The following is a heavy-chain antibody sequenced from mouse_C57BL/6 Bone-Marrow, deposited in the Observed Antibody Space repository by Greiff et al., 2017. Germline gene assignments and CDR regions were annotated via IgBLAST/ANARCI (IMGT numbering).Heavy chain of an antibody. Sequence: EVNLVESGEGLVKPGGSLKLSCAASGFTFSSYAMSWVRQTPEKRLEWVAYISSGGDYIYYADTVKGRFTISRDNARNTLYLQMSSLKSEDTAMYYCTRAHYYGSSHWYFDVWGTGTTVTVSS. CDR1: GFTFSSYA. V-gene: IGHV5-9-1*02. CDR2: ISSGGDYI. J-gene: IGHJ1*03. CDR3: TRAHYYGSSHWYFDV. D-gene: IGHD1-1*01.